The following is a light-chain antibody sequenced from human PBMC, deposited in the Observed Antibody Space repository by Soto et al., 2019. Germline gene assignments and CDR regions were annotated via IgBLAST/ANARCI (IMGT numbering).Light chain of an antibody. CDR1: SSNIGHSS. CDR3: GAWDTNLSAWV. Sequence: QSVLTQPPSVSAAPGQMVTISCSGSSSNIGHSSVFWYRQLPETAPKLVIFDNVNRPSGIPDRFSGSKSGTSATLGVTGLQTGDEADYYCGAWDTNLSAWVFGGGTKLTVL. CDR2: DNV. V-gene: IGLV1-51*01. J-gene: IGLJ3*02.